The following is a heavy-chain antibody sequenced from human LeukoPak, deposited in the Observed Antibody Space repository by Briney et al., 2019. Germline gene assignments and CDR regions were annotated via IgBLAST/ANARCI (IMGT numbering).Heavy chain of an antibody. Sequence: SETLSLTCAVYGGSFSGYYWSWIRQPPGKGLEWIGEINHSGSTNYNPSLKSRVTISVDTSKNQFSLKLSSVTAADTAVYYCVRGALSQSYYYYMDVWGKGTTVTVSS. J-gene: IGHJ6*03. CDR3: VRGALSQSYYYYMDV. CDR2: INHSGST. D-gene: IGHD3-9*01. V-gene: IGHV4-34*01. CDR1: GGSFSGYY.